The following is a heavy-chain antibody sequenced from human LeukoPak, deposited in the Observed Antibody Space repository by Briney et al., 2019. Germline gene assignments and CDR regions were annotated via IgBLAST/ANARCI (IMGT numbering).Heavy chain of an antibody. V-gene: IGHV3-23*01. J-gene: IGHJ4*02. D-gene: IGHD3-22*01. CDR2: ITKSGDTT. CDR1: GFTFSAFG. Sequence: GGSLRLSCAASGFTFSAFGMNWVRQAPGKGLEWVSTITKSGDTTYYVDSVKGRFTISRDNSKNTLYLQMNSLRAEDTAVYYCAKSAYYDASGYYREYYFDYWGQGTLVTVSS. CDR3: AKSAYYDASGYYREYYFDY.